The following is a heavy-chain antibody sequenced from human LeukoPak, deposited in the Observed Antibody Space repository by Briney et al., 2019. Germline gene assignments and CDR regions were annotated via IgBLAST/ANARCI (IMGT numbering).Heavy chain of an antibody. V-gene: IGHV3-53*01. Sequence: GGSLRLSCAASGFTVSSNYMSWVRQAPGKGLEWVSVIYSGGSTYYADSVKGRFTISRDNSKNTLYLQMNSLRAEDTAVYYCVREASDCSSATCYGSVYYYGMDVWGQGTTVTVSS. CDR2: IYSGGST. J-gene: IGHJ6*02. CDR1: GFTVSSNY. D-gene: IGHD2-2*01. CDR3: VREASDCSSATCYGSVYYYGMDV.